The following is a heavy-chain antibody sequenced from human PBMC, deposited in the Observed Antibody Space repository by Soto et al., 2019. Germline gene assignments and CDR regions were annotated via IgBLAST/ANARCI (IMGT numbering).Heavy chain of an antibody. V-gene: IGHV3-30*18. Sequence: GGSLRLSCAASGFTFSSYGMHWVRQAPGKGLEWVAVISYDGSNKYYADSVKGRFTISRDNSKNTLYLQMNSLRAEDTAVYYCAKDRSGSAFRPDEYFDYWGQGTLVTVSS. CDR1: GFTFSSYG. CDR2: ISYDGSNK. CDR3: AKDRSGSAFRPDEYFDY. J-gene: IGHJ4*02. D-gene: IGHD3-16*02.